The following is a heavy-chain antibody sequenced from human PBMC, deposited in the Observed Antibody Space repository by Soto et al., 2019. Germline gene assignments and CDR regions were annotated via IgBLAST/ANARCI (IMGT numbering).Heavy chain of an antibody. CDR2: INPNGGIT. Sequence: ASVKVSCKASRYTFTHYYIHWVRQAPGQGLEWMGIINPNGGITTYAQKFRAGFSMTRDTSTSTVYLELSSLRCEDSAVYYCARIAVATPGYFQHWGQGTLVTSPQ. CDR3: ARIAVATPGYFQH. J-gene: IGHJ1*01. V-gene: IGHV1-46*01. CDR1: RYTFTHYY. D-gene: IGHD6-13*01.